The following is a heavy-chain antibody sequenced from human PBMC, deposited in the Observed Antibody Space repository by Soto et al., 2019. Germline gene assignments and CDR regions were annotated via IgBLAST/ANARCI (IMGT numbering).Heavy chain of an antibody. V-gene: IGHV1-2*02. D-gene: IGHD4-4*01. CDR1: GYPFIDSY. CDR3: ASPTDYSNSNDPFDI. Sequence: ASVKVSCKASGYPFIDSYLHWVRQAPGQGLEWMGWIHPNGGDTISAQKFQGRVTLTRDTSMNTAYMELSRLRSDDTAVYYCASPTDYSNSNDPFDIWGQGTRVTVSS. J-gene: IGHJ3*02. CDR2: IHPNGGDT.